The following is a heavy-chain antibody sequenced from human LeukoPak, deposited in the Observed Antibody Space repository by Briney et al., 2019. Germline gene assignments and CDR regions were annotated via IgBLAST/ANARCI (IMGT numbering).Heavy chain of an antibody. J-gene: IGHJ4*02. V-gene: IGHV3-30-3*02. CDR3: AKGSRYYYDSSGSLDY. Sequence: PGGSLRLSCAASGFTFSGYPIHWVRQAPGKGLEWVAVISYDGSNKYYADSVKGRFTISRDNSKNTLYLQMNSLRAEDTAVYYCAKGSRYYYDSSGSLDYWGQGTLVTVSS. D-gene: IGHD3-22*01. CDR2: ISYDGSNK. CDR1: GFTFSGYP.